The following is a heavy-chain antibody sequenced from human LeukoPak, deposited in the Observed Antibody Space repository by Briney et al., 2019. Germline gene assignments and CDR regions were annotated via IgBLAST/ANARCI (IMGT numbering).Heavy chain of an antibody. CDR1: GFTFDTYA. V-gene: IGHV3-23*01. CDR3: TLTNYYYYYMDV. D-gene: IGHD1-14*01. CDR2: VSGSGAST. Sequence: PGGSLRLSCAASGFTFDTYAMTWVRQAPGKGLEWVSTVSGSGASTYYADSVKGRFTISRDNSKNTLYLQMNSLRAEDTAVYYCTLTNYYYYYMDVWGKGTTVTISS. J-gene: IGHJ6*03.